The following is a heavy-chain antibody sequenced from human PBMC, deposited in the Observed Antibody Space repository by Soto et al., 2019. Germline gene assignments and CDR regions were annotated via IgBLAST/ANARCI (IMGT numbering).Heavy chain of an antibody. Sequence: LETLPHTWTVSGGSSSSYYWSWIRQPPGKGLEWIGYIYYSGSTNYNPSLKSRVTISVDTSKNQFSLKLSSVTAADTAVYYCARGIADNSYYYYMDVWGKGTTVTVSS. V-gene: IGHV4-59*01. D-gene: IGHD6-13*01. J-gene: IGHJ6*03. CDR1: GGSSSSYY. CDR3: ARGIADNSYYYYMDV. CDR2: IYYSGST.